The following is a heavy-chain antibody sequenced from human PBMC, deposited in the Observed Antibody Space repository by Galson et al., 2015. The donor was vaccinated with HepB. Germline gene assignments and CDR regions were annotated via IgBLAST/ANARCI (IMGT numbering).Heavy chain of an antibody. Sequence: SLRLSCAASGFTFSTYAMHWVRQAPGKGLEWVAGISGSGTSTYYADSVKGRFTISRDNSKNTLHLQMNSLRAEDTAVYYCTKGYGLFESWGQGSLVTVSS. D-gene: IGHD5-18*01. CDR3: TKGYGLFES. CDR2: ISGSGTST. CDR1: GFTFSTYA. V-gene: IGHV3-23*01. J-gene: IGHJ5*01.